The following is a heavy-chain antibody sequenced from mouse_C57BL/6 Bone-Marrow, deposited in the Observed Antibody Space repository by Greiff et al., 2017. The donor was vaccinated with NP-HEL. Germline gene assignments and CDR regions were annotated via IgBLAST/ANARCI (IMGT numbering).Heavy chain of an antibody. CDR3: ARQAGTPFAY. CDR1: GFTFSDYY. D-gene: IGHD4-1*01. J-gene: IGHJ3*01. V-gene: IGHV5-12*01. Sequence: EVKLVESGGGLVQPGGSLKLSCAASGFTFSDYYMYWVRQTPEKRLEWVAYISNGGGSTYYPDTVKGRFTISRDNAKNTLYLQMSRLKSEDTAMYYCARQAGTPFAYWGQGTLVTVSA. CDR2: ISNGGGST.